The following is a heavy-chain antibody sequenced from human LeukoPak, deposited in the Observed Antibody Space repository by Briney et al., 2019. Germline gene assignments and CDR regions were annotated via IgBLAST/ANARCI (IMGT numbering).Heavy chain of an antibody. CDR3: AELGITMIGGV. J-gene: IGHJ6*04. CDR1: GFTFSSYA. Sequence: GRSLRLSCAASGFTFSSYAMSWVRQAPGKGLEWVSAISGGGGSTYYADSVKGRFTISRDNSKNTLYLQMNSLRAEDTAVYYCAELGITMIGGVWGKGTTVTISS. CDR2: ISGGGGST. D-gene: IGHD3-10*02. V-gene: IGHV3-23*01.